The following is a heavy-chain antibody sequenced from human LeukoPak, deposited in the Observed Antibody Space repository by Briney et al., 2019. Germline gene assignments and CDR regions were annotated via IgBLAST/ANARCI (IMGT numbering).Heavy chain of an antibody. CDR1: GYTFTGYY. CDR2: IDPNSGGT. CDR3: ATAKSSSWYGGVAH. Sequence: ASVKVSCKASGYTFTGYYIHWVRQAPGQGLEGMGWIDPNSGGTDYAQKVQGRVTVTRDTSISSAYMELSRLRSDDTAVYYCATAKSSSWYGGVAHCGQGPLVTVSS. V-gene: IGHV1-2*02. J-gene: IGHJ4*02. D-gene: IGHD6-13*01.